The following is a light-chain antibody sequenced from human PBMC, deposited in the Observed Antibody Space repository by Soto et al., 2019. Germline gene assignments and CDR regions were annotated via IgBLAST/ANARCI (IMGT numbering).Light chain of an antibody. V-gene: IGKV3-11*01. CDR2: ASS. Sequence: EIVLTQSPATLSLSPGERATLSCRASQSIGLAIAWYQHKPGQAPRLLIYASSNRATGIPDRFSGSASGTDFTLTISRLEPEDFAVYFCQQYSDLPMTFGQGTRLEIK. CDR1: QSIGLA. J-gene: IGKJ5*01. CDR3: QQYSDLPMT.